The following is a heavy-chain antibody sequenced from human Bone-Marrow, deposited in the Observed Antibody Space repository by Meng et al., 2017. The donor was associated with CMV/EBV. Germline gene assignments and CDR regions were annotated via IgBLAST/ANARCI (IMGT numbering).Heavy chain of an antibody. CDR3: AKDLEFSQYYDFWSGRYGMDV. CDR2: IRYGGSNK. CDR1: GFTFSSYS. D-gene: IGHD3-3*01. J-gene: IGHJ6*02. V-gene: IGHV3-30*02. Sequence: GESLKISCAASGFTFSSYSMNWVRQAPGKGLEWVAFIRYGGSNKYYADSVKGRFTISRDNSKTTLYLQMNSLRAEDTAVYYCAKDLEFSQYYDFWSGRYGMDVWGQGTTVTVSS.